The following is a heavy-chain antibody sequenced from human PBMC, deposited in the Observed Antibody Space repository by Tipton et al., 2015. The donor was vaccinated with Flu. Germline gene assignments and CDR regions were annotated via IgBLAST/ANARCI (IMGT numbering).Heavy chain of an antibody. CDR1: DYSISSGYY. J-gene: IGHJ5*02. V-gene: IGHV4-38-2*02. CDR3: ARDVYCTSASCYMGGWFDP. D-gene: IGHD2-2*02. Sequence: LRLSCSVSDYSISSGYYWGWIRQPPGKVLEWIGNIFRSGNTYYNPSLKNRVTISVDTSKNQFSLKLSSVTAADTAVYYCARDVYCTSASCYMGGWFDPWGQGTLVTVFS. CDR2: IFRSGNT.